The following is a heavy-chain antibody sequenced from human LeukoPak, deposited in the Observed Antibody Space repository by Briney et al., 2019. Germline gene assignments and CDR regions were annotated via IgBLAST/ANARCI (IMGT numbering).Heavy chain of an antibody. Sequence: GGSLRLSCAASGFTFSSYEMNWVRQAPGRGLEWVSYISGSGTTTYYTDSVKGRFTISRDNAKNSLYPQMNSLRAEDTAVYYCARDLRCGGDCPGYWGQGTLVTVSS. V-gene: IGHV3-48*03. CDR3: ARDLRCGGDCPGY. D-gene: IGHD2-21*02. CDR2: ISGSGTTT. CDR1: GFTFSSYE. J-gene: IGHJ4*02.